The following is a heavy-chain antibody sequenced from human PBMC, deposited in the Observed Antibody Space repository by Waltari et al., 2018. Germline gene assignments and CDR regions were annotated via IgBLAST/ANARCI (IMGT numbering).Heavy chain of an antibody. D-gene: IGHD1-1*01. V-gene: IGHV3-74*01. CDR1: GLPFSRDW. J-gene: IGHJ4*02. Sequence: EVQLVESGGDLVQPGGSLRLSCATSGLPFSRDWMHWVRKPSGKGLVWVSRISPDGTKTYYADSVKGRFSISRDNAKNTLYLQMNTLKVEDTATYYCVRNDGSVYGKFDCWGQGTPVTVSS. CDR3: VRNDGSVYGKFDC. CDR2: ISPDGTKT.